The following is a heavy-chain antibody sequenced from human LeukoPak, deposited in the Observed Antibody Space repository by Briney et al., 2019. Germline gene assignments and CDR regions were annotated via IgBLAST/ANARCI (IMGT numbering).Heavy chain of an antibody. Sequence: NPSETLSLTCTVSGASISSSTYYWGWIRQPPGKGLEWIGSIYYSGGTYYNPSLQSRVTISVDTSKNQFSLKLNSVTAADTAVYYCARAGSSWSTGYYFDYWGQGTLVTVSS. J-gene: IGHJ4*02. CDR2: IYYSGGT. CDR3: ARAGSSWSTGYYFDY. D-gene: IGHD6-13*01. CDR1: GASISSSTYY. V-gene: IGHV4-39*07.